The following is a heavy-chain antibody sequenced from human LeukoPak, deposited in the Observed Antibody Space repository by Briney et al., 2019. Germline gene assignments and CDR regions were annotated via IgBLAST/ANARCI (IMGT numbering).Heavy chain of an antibody. Sequence: PGGSLRLSCAASGFTFSSYAMSWVRQAPGKGLEWVSAISGSGGSTYYADSVKGRFTISRDNSKNTLYLQMNSLRAEDTAVYYCAKKVGVAGESYYFDYWGQGTLVTVSS. D-gene: IGHD6-19*01. J-gene: IGHJ4*02. CDR1: GFTFSSYA. CDR3: AKKVGVAGESYYFDY. V-gene: IGHV3-23*01. CDR2: ISGSGGST.